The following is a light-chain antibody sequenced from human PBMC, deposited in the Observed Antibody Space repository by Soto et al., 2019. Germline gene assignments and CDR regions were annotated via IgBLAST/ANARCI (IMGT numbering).Light chain of an antibody. CDR2: EVN. CDR1: SSDVGIYNY. J-gene: IGLJ3*02. V-gene: IGLV2-14*01. Sequence: QSAVTQPASVSGSPGQSITISCTGTSSDVGIYNYVSWFQQHPGKAPKLMIYEVNKRPSGVSDRFSGSKSGNTASLTISGLQAEDEADYYCSSFTTSNTWVFGGGTKLTV. CDR3: SSFTTSNTWV.